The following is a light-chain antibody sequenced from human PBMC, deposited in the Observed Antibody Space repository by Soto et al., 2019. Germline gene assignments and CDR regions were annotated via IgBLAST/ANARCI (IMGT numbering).Light chain of an antibody. CDR3: RSYEGNLNGPNMV. Sequence: QSVLTQPPSVSGAPGQRVTISCTGSSSNIGAGYDVHWYQQLPGTAPKLLIYGNSNRPSGVPDRFSGSKSGTSASLAITGLQAEDEDDYDGRSYEGNLNGPNMVFGGGTKLTVL. CDR2: GNS. V-gene: IGLV1-40*01. J-gene: IGLJ2*01. CDR1: SSNIGAGYD.